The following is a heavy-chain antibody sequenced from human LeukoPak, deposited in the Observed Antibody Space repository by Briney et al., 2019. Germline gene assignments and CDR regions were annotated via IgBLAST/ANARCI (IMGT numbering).Heavy chain of an antibody. J-gene: IGHJ4*02. D-gene: IGHD1-1*01. V-gene: IGHV3-7*01. CDR3: AKDGYAGFDY. CDR1: VFTFSSYW. CDR2: INQDGSEK. Sequence: GGSLRLSCAASVFTFSSYWMSWVRQAPGKGLEWVAHINQDGSEKYYVDSVKGRFTISRDNAKNSLYLQMNSLRVEDTAVYYCAKDGYAGFDYWGQGTLVTVSS.